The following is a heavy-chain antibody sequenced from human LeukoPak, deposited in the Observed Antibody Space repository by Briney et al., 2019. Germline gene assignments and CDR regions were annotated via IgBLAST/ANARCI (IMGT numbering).Heavy chain of an antibody. CDR2: IYYSGST. D-gene: IGHD4-11*01. CDR1: GGSISSGDYY. CDR3: ARGVRPWDFDY. J-gene: IGHJ4*02. Sequence: SEALSLTCTVSGGSISSGDYYWSWIRQPPGKGLEWIGYIYYSGSTYYNPSLKSRVTISVDTSKNQFSLKLSSVTAADTAVYYCARGVRPWDFDYWGQGTLVTVSS. V-gene: IGHV4-30-4*01.